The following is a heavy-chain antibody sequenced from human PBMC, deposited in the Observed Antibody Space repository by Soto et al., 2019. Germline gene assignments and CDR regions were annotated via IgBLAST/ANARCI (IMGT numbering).Heavy chain of an antibody. V-gene: IGHV3-33*01. J-gene: IGHJ6*03. Sequence: QVQLVESGGGVVQPGRSLRLSCAASGFTFSSYGMHWVRQAPGKGLEWVAVIWYDGSNKYYADSVKGRFTISRDNSKNTLYLQMNSLRAEDTAVYYCARDQLLWFGEYHYYYMDVWGKGTTVTVSS. CDR2: IWYDGSNK. D-gene: IGHD3-10*01. CDR1: GFTFSSYG. CDR3: ARDQLLWFGEYHYYYMDV.